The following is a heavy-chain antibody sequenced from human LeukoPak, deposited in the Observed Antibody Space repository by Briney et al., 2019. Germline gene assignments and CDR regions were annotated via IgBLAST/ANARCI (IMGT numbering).Heavy chain of an antibody. CDR3: ARDIGYCSSTSCYDYYYYYMDV. CDR1: GGSISSSSYY. D-gene: IGHD2-2*01. J-gene: IGHJ6*03. CDR2: IYYSGST. Sequence: PSETLSLTCTVSGGSISSSSYYWGWIRQPPGKGLEWIGSIYYSGSTYYNPSLKSRVTISVDTSKNQFSLKLSSVTAADTAVYYCARDIGYCSSTSCYDYYYYYMDVWGKGTTVTISS. V-gene: IGHV4-39*07.